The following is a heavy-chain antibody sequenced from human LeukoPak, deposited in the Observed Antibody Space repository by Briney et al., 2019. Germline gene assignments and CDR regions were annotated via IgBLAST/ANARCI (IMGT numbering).Heavy chain of an antibody. D-gene: IGHD6-19*01. CDR1: EFTFSSYS. CDR2: ISSSSSTI. Sequence: PGGSLRLSCAASEFTFSSYSMNWVRQAPGKGLEWVSYISSSSSTIYYADSVKGRFTISRDNAKNSLYLQMNSLRAEDTAVYYCARDRVKQWLPTDDAFDIWGQGTMVTVSS. J-gene: IGHJ3*02. V-gene: IGHV3-48*01. CDR3: ARDRVKQWLPTDDAFDI.